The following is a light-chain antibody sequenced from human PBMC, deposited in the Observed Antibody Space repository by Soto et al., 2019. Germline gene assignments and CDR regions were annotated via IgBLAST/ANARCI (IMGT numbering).Light chain of an antibody. CDR2: EVN. J-gene: IGLJ1*01. CDR1: SSDVGGYNY. V-gene: IGLV2-8*01. CDR3: SSYAGSNNLGV. Sequence: QSALTQPPSTSGSPGQSVTISCTGTSSDVGGYNYVSWYQQHPGKAPKLMIYEVNKRPSGVPDRFSGSKSGNTASLTVSGLQPDDEADYYCSSYAGSNNLGVFGTGTKLTVL.